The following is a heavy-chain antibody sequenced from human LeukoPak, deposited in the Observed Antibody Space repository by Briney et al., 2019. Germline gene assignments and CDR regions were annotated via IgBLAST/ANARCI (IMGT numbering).Heavy chain of an antibody. CDR1: GGSFSGYY. Sequence: KPSETLSLTCAVYGGSFSGYYWSWIRQPPGKGLEWSVEINHSGSTNYNPSHKSRVTISVDTSKNQFSLKLSSVTAADTAVYYCARGRRDCSGGSCYIQARNWFDPWGQGTLVTVSS. CDR3: ARGRRDCSGGSCYIQARNWFDP. V-gene: IGHV4-34*01. D-gene: IGHD2-15*01. CDR2: INHSGST. J-gene: IGHJ5*02.